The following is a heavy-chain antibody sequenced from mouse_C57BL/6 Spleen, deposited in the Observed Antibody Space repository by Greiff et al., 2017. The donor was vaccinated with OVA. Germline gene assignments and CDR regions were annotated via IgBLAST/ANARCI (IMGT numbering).Heavy chain of an antibody. J-gene: IGHJ2*01. Sequence: EVQGVESGPELVKPGASVKISCKASGYSFTGYYMNWVKQSPEKSLEWIGEINPSTGGTTYNQKFKAKATLTVDKSSSTAYMQLKSLTSEDSAVYYCARGKYYYGSSYDFDYWGQGTTLTVSS. V-gene: IGHV1-42*01. CDR1: GYSFTGYY. CDR2: INPSTGGT. CDR3: ARGKYYYGSSYDFDY. D-gene: IGHD1-1*01.